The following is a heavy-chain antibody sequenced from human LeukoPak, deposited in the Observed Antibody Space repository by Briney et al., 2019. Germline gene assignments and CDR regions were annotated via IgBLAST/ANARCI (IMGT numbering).Heavy chain of an antibody. V-gene: IGHV4-34*01. CDR2: INHSGST. CDR1: GGSFSGYY. J-gene: IGHJ4*02. Sequence: SETLSLTCAVYGGSFSGYYWSWIRQPPGKGLEWIGEINHSGSTNYNPSLKSRDTISVDTSKNQFSLKLSSVTAADTAVYYCARGGIADYYGSGSPFDYWGQGTLVTVSS. CDR3: ARGGIADYYGSGSPFDY. D-gene: IGHD3-10*01.